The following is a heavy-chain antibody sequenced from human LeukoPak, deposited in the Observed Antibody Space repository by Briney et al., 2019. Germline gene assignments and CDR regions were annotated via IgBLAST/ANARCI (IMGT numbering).Heavy chain of an antibody. CDR2: INPNSGGT. CDR1: GYTFTGYY. CDR3: ARQGYSGYDYDY. J-gene: IGHJ4*02. Sequence: ASVKVSCKASGYTFTGYYMHWVRQAPGHGLEWMGWINPNSGGTNYAQKFQGRVTMTRGTSISTAYMELSRLRSDDTAVYYCARQGYSGYDYDYWGQGTLVTVSS. V-gene: IGHV1-2*02. D-gene: IGHD5-12*01.